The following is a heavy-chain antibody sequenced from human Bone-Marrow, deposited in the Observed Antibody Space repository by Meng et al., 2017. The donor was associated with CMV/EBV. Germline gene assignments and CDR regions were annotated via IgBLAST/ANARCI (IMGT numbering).Heavy chain of an antibody. CDR2: ISSGGSNI. V-gene: IGHV3-11*04. Sequence: GESLKISCAASGFTFSDYYMSWIRQAPGKGLEWVSYISSGGSNIYYADSVKGRFTISRDNAKNSVHLQMNSLRDEDTAVYYCARRRSAGTDYWGQGTLVTVYS. CDR1: GFTFSDYY. D-gene: IGHD6-13*01. J-gene: IGHJ4*02. CDR3: ARRRSAGTDY.